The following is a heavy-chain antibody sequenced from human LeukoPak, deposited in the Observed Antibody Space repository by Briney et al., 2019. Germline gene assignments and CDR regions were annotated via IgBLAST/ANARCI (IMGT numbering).Heavy chain of an antibody. V-gene: IGHV3-48*01. CDR1: GFTFSSYS. D-gene: IGHD3-16*01. Sequence: GGSLRLSCVSSGFTFSSYSMNWVRQAPGKGLEWVSYISSSSSTKYYADSVKGRFTISRDNAKNSLYLQMNSLRAEDTAVYYCARHLAVDAFDIWGQGTMVTVSS. CDR3: ARHLAVDAFDI. J-gene: IGHJ3*02. CDR2: ISSSSSTK.